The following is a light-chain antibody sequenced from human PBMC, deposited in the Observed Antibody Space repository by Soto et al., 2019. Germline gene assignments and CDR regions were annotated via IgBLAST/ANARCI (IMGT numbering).Light chain of an antibody. Sequence: QLVLTQSPSASASLGASVKITCILSSGHSGYAIAWHQQQPEKGPRYLMKLNSDGSHNKGDGIPDRFSGSSSGAERYLTISSLQSEDEADYYCQTWGTGIHVVFGGGTKLTVL. CDR2: LNSDGSH. CDR1: SGHSGYA. J-gene: IGLJ2*01. V-gene: IGLV4-69*01. CDR3: QTWGTGIHVV.